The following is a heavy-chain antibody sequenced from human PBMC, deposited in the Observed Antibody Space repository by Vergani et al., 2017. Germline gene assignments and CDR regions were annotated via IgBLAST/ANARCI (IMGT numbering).Heavy chain of an antibody. CDR1: GFTFNNYG. CDR2: IWYDGSNE. V-gene: IGHV3-33*06. CDR3: AKERVPYSSGYYYVYGMDV. Sequence: QVQLVESGGGVVQPGRSLRLSCAASGFTFNNYGMHWVRQAPGKGLEWVAVIWYDGSNEYYADSVKGRFTISRDNSKNTLYLQMNSLRAEDTAVYYCAKERVPYSSGYYYVYGMDVWGQGTTVTVSS. D-gene: IGHD3-22*01. J-gene: IGHJ6*02.